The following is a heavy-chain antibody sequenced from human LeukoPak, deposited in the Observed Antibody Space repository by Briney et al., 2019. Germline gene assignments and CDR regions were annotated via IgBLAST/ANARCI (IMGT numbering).Heavy chain of an antibody. J-gene: IGHJ4*02. CDR3: TRVGSSGSVDY. V-gene: IGHV3-11*06. D-gene: IGHD1-1*01. CDR1: GFTFSDYY. CDR2: ISSRTSDT. Sequence: PGGSLRLSCAASGFTFSDYYMSWIRHDPGKGLEWVSYISSRTSDTNYVDSVKGRFTISRDNAKNSLYLQMNSLRAEDTAVYYCTRVGSSGSVDYWGQGTLVTVSS.